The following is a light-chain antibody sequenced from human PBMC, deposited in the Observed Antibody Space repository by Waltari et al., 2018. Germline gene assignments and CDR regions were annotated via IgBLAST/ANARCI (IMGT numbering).Light chain of an antibody. J-gene: IGKJ5*01. V-gene: IGKV3-11*01. CDR2: DAS. CDR1: QSVSSY. Sequence: EIVLTQSPATLSLSRGERATLSCWASQSVSSYLAWYQQKPGQAPRRLIYDASNRAAGIPARFSVSASGTDFTLTISSREPEDFAVYYCQQRSNPITFGQGTRLEIK. CDR3: QQRSNPIT.